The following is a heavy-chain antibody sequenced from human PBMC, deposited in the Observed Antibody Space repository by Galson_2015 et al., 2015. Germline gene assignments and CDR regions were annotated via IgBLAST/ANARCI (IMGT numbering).Heavy chain of an antibody. V-gene: IGHV3-15*01. D-gene: IGHD3-10*02. CDR1: GFTFSNAW. J-gene: IGHJ4*02. CDR2: IKSKTDGGTT. Sequence: SLRLSCAASGFTFSNAWMSWVRQAPGKGLEWVGRIKSKTDGGTTDYAAPVKGRFTISRDDSKNTLYLQMNSLKTEDTAVYYCTTDFLIPGWVFGESSIDYWGQGTLVTVSS. CDR3: TTDFLIPGWVFGESSIDY.